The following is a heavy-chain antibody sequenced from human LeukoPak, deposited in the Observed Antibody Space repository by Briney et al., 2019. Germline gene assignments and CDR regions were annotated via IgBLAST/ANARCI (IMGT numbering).Heavy chain of an antibody. V-gene: IGHV3-64D*08. CDR3: VKVLRGESTITASGY. J-gene: IGHJ4*02. CDR1: GFTISSYV. CDR2: ISTNGINT. Sequence: GGSLRLSCSASGFTISSYVMYWVRQAPGKGLEYVSAISTNGINTSYAGSVKGRFSISRDTSKNTLYLQTHSLRAEDAAVYYCVKVLRGESTITASGYWGQGTLVTVSS. D-gene: IGHD5/OR15-5a*01.